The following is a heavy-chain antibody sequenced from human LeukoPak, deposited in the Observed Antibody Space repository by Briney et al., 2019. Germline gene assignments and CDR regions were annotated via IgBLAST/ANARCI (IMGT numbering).Heavy chain of an antibody. J-gene: IGHJ4*02. V-gene: IGHV4-34*01. CDR1: GGSFSGYY. CDR2: INHSGST. D-gene: IGHD2-15*01. Sequence: PSETLSLTCAVYGGSFSGYYWSWIRQPPGKGLEWIGEINHSGSTNYNPSLTSRVNISVDTPKNQFSLKLSSVTAADTAVYYCASFVVVAAYFDYWGQGTLVTVSS. CDR3: ASFVVVAAYFDY.